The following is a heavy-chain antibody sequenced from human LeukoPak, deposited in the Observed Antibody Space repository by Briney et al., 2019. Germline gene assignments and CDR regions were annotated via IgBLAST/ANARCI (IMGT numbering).Heavy chain of an antibody. V-gene: IGHV3-53*01. CDR2: IYSGGST. D-gene: IGHD6-13*01. CDR3: AREVYSSSWYFDY. CDR1: GFTISSDY. J-gene: IGHJ4*02. Sequence: RGSLRLSCAASGFTISSDYMSWVRQAPGMGLEWVSVIYSGGSTFYADSVKGRFTISRDNSKNTLYLQMTSLRAEDTAVYYCAREVYSSSWYFDYWGQGTLVTVSS.